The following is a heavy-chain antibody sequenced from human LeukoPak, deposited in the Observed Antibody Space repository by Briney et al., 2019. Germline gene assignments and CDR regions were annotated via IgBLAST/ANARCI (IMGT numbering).Heavy chain of an antibody. CDR1: GFTFSSYS. CDR3: AREEAGSSGYVDY. V-gene: IGHV3-21*01. CDR2: ISSSSSYI. J-gene: IGHJ4*02. D-gene: IGHD3-22*01. Sequence: GGSLRLSCAASGFTFSSYSMNWVRQAPGKGLEWVSSISSSSSYIYYADSVKGRFTISRDNAKNSLYLQMNGLRAEDTAVYYCAREEAGSSGYVDYWGQGTLVTVSS.